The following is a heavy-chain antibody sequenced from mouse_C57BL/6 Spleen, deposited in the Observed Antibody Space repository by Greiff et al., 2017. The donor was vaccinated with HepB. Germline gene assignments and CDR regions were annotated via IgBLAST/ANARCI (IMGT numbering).Heavy chain of an antibody. Sequence: EVKLEESGPGLVKPSQSLSLTCSVTGYSITSGYYWNWIRQFPGNKLEWMGYISYDGSNNYNPSLKNRISITRDTSKNQFFLKLNSVTTEDTATYYCARGGDDPERRPFDYWGQGTTLTVSS. V-gene: IGHV3-6*01. CDR1: GYSITSGYY. J-gene: IGHJ2*01. CDR2: ISYDGSN. D-gene: IGHD3-3*01. CDR3: ARGGDDPERRPFDY.